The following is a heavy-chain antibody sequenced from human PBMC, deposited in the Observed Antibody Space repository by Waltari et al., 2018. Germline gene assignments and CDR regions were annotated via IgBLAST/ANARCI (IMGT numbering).Heavy chain of an antibody. CDR3: ATPRFGELSFDY. V-gene: IGHV4-39*01. J-gene: IGHJ4*02. CDR1: GGSISSSSYY. Sequence: QLQLQESGPGLVKPSETLSLTCTVSGGSISSSSYYWGWIRQPPGKGLEWIGSIYYSGGTYYNPSLKSRVTISVDTSKIQCSLKRSSVTAADTAVYYCATPRFGELSFDYWGQGTLVTVSS. D-gene: IGHD3-10*01. CDR2: IYYSGGT.